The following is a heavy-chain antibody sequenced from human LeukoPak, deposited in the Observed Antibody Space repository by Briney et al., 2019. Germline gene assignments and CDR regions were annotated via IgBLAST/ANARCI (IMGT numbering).Heavy chain of an antibody. CDR2: INPSGGST. V-gene: IGHV1-46*01. J-gene: IGHJ3*02. Sequence: APVKVSCKVSGYTLTELSMHWVRQAPGQGLEWMGIINPSGGSTSYAQKFQGRVTMTRDTSTSTVYMELSSLRSEDTAVYYCARGVEYYDSSGPDIWGQGTMVTVSS. CDR3: ARGVEYYDSSGPDI. D-gene: IGHD3-22*01. CDR1: GYTLTELS.